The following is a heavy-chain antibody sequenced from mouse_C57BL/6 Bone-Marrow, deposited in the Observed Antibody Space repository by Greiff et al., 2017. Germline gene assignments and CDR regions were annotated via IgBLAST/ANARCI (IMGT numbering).Heavy chain of an antibody. J-gene: IGHJ2*01. V-gene: IGHV5-12*01. CDR2: ISNGGGST. CDR1: GFTFSDYY. CDR3: ARPQLGRGYFDY. D-gene: IGHD4-1*02. Sequence: EVKLVESGGGLVQPGGSLKLSCAASGFTFSDYYMYWVRQTPEQRLEWVAYISNGGGSTYYPDTVKGRFTISRDNAKNTLYLQMSRLKSEDTAMYYCARPQLGRGYFDYWGQGTTLTVSS.